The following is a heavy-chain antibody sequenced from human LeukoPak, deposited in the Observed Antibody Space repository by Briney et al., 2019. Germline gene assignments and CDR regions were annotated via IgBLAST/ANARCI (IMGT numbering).Heavy chain of an antibody. J-gene: IGHJ4*02. CDR3: AKDTVTMVRGANFDY. CDR1: EFTFSNYA. V-gene: IGHV3-30*04. Sequence: PGGPLRSSCASSEFTFSNYARSWARKAPGKGLEWGAVISYDGSNKYYADSVKGRFTICRDNSKKTLYMQMNSLRAEDTAVYYCAKDTVTMVRGANFDYWGQGTLVTVSS. D-gene: IGHD3-10*01. CDR2: ISYDGSNK.